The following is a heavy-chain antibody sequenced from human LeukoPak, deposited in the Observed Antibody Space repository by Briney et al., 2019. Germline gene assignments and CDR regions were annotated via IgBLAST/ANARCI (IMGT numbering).Heavy chain of an antibody. V-gene: IGHV1-46*01. J-gene: IGHJ5*02. Sequence: GGSLRLSCAASGYTFTSYYMHWVRQAPGQGLEWMGIINPSGGSTSYAQKFQGRVTMTRDTSTSTVYMELSSLRSEDTAVYYCARDPGLNWFDPWGRGTLVTVSS. CDR1: GYTFTSYY. CDR2: INPSGGST. CDR3: ARDPGLNWFDP.